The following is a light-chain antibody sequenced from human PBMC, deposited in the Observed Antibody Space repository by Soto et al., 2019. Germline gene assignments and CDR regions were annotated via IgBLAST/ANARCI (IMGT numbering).Light chain of an antibody. V-gene: IGKV3-15*01. CDR2: GAS. CDR1: QSVSSN. Sequence: EIVMTQSPATLSVSPGERATLSCSASQSVSSNLAWYQQKPGQAPRLLIYGASTRSTGIPARFSGSGSGTEFTLTISSLQSEDFAVYYCQQYNNLPPTFGRGTKVEIK. J-gene: IGKJ1*01. CDR3: QQYNNLPPT.